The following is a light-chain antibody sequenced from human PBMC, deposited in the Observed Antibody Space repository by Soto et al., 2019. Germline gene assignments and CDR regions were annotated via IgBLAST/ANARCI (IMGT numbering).Light chain of an antibody. J-gene: IGLJ1*01. CDR1: SSDVGGYSY. V-gene: IGLV2-14*01. CDR2: EVS. CDR3: CSYTSRSTPSV. Sequence: QSVLTQPASVSGSPGQSITISCTGTSSDVGGYSYVSWYQHHPGKAPKPMIYEVSNRPSGVSNRFSGSKSGNTASLTISGLQAEDEADYYCCSYTSRSTPSVFGTGTKVTVL.